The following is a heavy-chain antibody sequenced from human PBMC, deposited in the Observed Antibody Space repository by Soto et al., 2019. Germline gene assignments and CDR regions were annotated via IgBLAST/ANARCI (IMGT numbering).Heavy chain of an antibody. D-gene: IGHD2-2*01. V-gene: IGHV1-2*04. CDR3: ARADMVVVPAAPYGMDV. CDR1: GYTFTGYY. CDR2: INHNSGGT. J-gene: IGHJ6*02. Sequence: QVQLVQSGAEVKKPGASVKVSCKASGYTFTGYYMHLVRQAPGQGLEWMGWINHNSGGTNYAQKFQGWDTMTRDQSISTAYMELSRLRSDDTAVYYCARADMVVVPAAPYGMDVWGQGTTVTVSS.